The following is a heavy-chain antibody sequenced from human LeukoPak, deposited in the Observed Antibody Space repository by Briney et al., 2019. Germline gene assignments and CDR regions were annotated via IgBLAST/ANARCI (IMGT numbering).Heavy chain of an antibody. J-gene: IGHJ4*02. CDR1: GGSISSYY. CDR3: ARGVYGGNSGGTNGGY. CDR2: IYYSGST. Sequence: PSETLSLTCTVSGGSISSYYWSWIRQPPGKGLEWIGYIYYSGSTNYNPSLKSRVTISVDTSKNQFSLKLSSVTAADTAVYYCARGVYGGNSGGTNGGYWGQGTLVTVSP. D-gene: IGHD4-23*01. V-gene: IGHV4-59*01.